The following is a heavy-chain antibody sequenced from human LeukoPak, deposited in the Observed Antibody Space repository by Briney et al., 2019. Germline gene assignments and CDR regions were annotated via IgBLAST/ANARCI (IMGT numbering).Heavy chain of an antibody. J-gene: IGHJ4*02. CDR2: ISYDGSNK. Sequence: GRSLRLSCAASGFTFSSYAMHWVRQAPGKGLEWVAVISYDGSNKYYADSVKGRFTISRDNSKNTLYLQMNSLRAEDTAVYYCARDRFEYSSLYYFDYWGQGTLVTVSS. CDR3: ARDRFEYSSLYYFDY. D-gene: IGHD6-6*01. CDR1: GFTFSSYA. V-gene: IGHV3-30-3*01.